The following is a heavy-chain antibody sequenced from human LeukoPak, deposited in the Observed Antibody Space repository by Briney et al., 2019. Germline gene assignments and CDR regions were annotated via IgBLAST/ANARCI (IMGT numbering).Heavy chain of an antibody. CDR1: GGSFSGYY. Sequence: SETLSLTCAVYGGSFSGYYWSWIRQPPGKGLEWIGEINHSGSTNYNPSLKSRVTISVDTSKNQFSLKLSSVTAADTVVYYCARANGYSHGGFDYWGQGTLVTVSS. D-gene: IGHD5-18*01. V-gene: IGHV4-34*01. CDR3: ARANGYSHGGFDY. J-gene: IGHJ4*02. CDR2: INHSGST.